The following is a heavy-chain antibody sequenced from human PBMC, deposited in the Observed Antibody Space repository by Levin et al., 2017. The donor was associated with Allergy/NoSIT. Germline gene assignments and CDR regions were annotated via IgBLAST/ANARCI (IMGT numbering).Heavy chain of an antibody. V-gene: IGHV3-23*01. CDR3: AKDRVGSILGAFDI. CDR2: ISGSGGST. D-gene: IGHD5/OR15-5a*01. J-gene: IGHJ3*02. Sequence: GESLKISCAASGFTFSSYAMSWVRQAPGKGLEWVSAISGSGGSTYYADSVKGRFTISRDNSKNTLYLQMNSLRAEDTAVYYCAKDRVGSILGAFDIWGQGTMVTVSS. CDR1: GFTFSSYA.